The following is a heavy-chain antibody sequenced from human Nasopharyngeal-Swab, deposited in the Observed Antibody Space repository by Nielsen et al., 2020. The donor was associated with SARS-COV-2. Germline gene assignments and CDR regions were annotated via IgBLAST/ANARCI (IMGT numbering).Heavy chain of an antibody. CDR3: AKDAGRSIVVVPAASSY. V-gene: IGHV3-23*01. CDR1: GFTFSSYA. J-gene: IGHJ4*02. Sequence: GGSLRLSCAASGFTFSSYAMSWVRQAPGKGLEWVSAISGSGGSTYYADSVKGRFTISRDNSKNTLYLQMNGLRAEDTAVYYCAKDAGRSIVVVPAASSYWGQGTLVTVSS. D-gene: IGHD2-2*01. CDR2: ISGSGGST.